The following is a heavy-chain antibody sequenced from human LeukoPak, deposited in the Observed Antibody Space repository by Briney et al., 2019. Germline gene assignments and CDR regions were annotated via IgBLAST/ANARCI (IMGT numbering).Heavy chain of an antibody. CDR1: GFTFSNYA. J-gene: IGHJ4*02. D-gene: IGHD2-15*01. CDR3: AKGAVVLTALSSFDY. V-gene: IGHV3-23*01. Sequence: GGSLRLSCAASGFTFSNYAMSWVRQAPGKGLEWVSNIRGSGDTTFYAESVKGRFIISRDNSKDTLFLHMNSLRAEDTAVYYCAKGAVVLTALSSFDYWGQGTLVTVSS. CDR2: IRGSGDTT.